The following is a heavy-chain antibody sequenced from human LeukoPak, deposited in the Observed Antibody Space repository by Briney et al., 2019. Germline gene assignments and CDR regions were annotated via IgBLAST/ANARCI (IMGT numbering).Heavy chain of an antibody. V-gene: IGHV1-18*01. CDR1: GYTFTSYG. CDR3: ARDKCYGSGSYRFDY. Sequence: ASVKVSCKASGYTFTSYGISWVRQAPGQGLEWMGWISAYNGNTNYAQKLQGRVTMTTDTSTSTAYMELRSLRSDDTAVYYCARDKCYGSGSYRFDYWGQGTLVTISS. J-gene: IGHJ4*02. CDR2: ISAYNGNT. D-gene: IGHD3-10*01.